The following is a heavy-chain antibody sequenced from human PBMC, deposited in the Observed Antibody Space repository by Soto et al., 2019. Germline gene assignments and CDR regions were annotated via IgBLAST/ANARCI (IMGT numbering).Heavy chain of an antibody. Sequence: PSETLSLTCAVSGGSISSGGYSWSWIRQPPGKGLEWIGYIYHSGSTYYNPSLKSRVTISVDRSKNQFSLKLSSVTAADTAVYYCARDQGSNWFDPWGQGTLVTAPQ. V-gene: IGHV4-30-2*01. CDR1: GGSISSGGYS. D-gene: IGHD2-15*01. CDR2: IYHSGST. J-gene: IGHJ5*02. CDR3: ARDQGSNWFDP.